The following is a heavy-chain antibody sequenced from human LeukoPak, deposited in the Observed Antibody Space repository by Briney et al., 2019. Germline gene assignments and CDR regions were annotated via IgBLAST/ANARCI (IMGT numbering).Heavy chain of an antibody. J-gene: IGHJ3*02. Sequence: SETLSLTCAVSGGSFSGYYWGWIRQPPGKGLEWIGEINHSGSTNYNPSLKSRVTISEDTPKNQCSLKLSSVTAPHTPLYYCGRVLVLDALDIWGRGTMVSVCS. D-gene: IGHD3-3*02. CDR1: GGSFSGYY. V-gene: IGHV4-34*01. CDR3: GRVLVLDALDI. CDR2: INHSGST.